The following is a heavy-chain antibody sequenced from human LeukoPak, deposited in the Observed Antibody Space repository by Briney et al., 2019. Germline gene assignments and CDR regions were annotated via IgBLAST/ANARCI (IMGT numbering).Heavy chain of an antibody. V-gene: IGHV3-21*01. CDR3: AADTGAYYYDSSGYWDI. Sequence: GGSLRLSCAASGFTFSSYSMNWVRQAPGKGLEWVSSISSSSSYIYYADSVKGRFTISRDNAKNSLYLQMNSLRAEDTAVYYCAADTGAYYYDSSGYWDIWGQGTMVTVSS. CDR2: ISSSSSYI. CDR1: GFTFSSYS. D-gene: IGHD3-22*01. J-gene: IGHJ3*02.